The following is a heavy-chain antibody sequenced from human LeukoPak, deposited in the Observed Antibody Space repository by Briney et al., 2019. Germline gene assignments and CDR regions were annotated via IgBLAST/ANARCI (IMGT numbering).Heavy chain of an antibody. CDR3: VRGDGDLFDF. D-gene: IGHD4-17*01. V-gene: IGHV3-21*06. Sequence: GGSLRLSCAASGFTFRTYNMNWVRQAPGKGLEWVSFISKTSTKIYYGDSVRGRFTISRDNAKNSIHLPMGSLRVEDTAVYYCVRGDGDLFDFWGQGTLVSVSS. CDR2: ISKTSTKI. J-gene: IGHJ4*02. CDR1: GFTFRTYN.